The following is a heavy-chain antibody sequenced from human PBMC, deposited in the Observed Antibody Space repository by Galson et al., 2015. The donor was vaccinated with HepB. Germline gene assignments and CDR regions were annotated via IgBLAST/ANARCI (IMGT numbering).Heavy chain of an antibody. D-gene: IGHD3-10*01. V-gene: IGHV3-7*03. Sequence: SLRLSCAVSGVNFRSYWRSWVRQAPGKGLEWVANIKPDGSEKYYVDFVKGRLSISRDNSQKSLYLQMNSLRAEDTAVYYCAGGYFWFGEGLSDYWGQGTLVTVSS. CDR2: IKPDGSEK. CDR3: AGGYFWFGEGLSDY. CDR1: GVNFRSYW. J-gene: IGHJ4*02.